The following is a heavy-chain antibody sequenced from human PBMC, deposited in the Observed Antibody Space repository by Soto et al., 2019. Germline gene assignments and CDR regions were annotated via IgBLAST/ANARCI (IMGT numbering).Heavy chain of an antibody. D-gene: IGHD6-13*01. Sequence: QVQLVESGGGVVQPGRSLRLSCAASGFTFSSYAMHWVRQAPGKGLEWVAVISYDGSNKYYADSVKGRFTISRDNSKNTLYLQMNSLRAEDTAVYYCARDLYSSSWVDYWGQVTLVTVSS. CDR1: GFTFSSYA. CDR3: ARDLYSSSWVDY. J-gene: IGHJ4*02. CDR2: ISYDGSNK. V-gene: IGHV3-30-3*01.